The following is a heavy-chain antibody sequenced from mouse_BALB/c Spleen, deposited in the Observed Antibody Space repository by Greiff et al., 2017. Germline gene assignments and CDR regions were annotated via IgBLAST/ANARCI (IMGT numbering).Heavy chain of an antibody. CDR3: ARAGGYDDYAMDY. J-gene: IGHJ4*01. V-gene: IGHV1-7*01. CDR1: GYTFTSYW. Sequence: VQLQQSGAELAKPGASVKMSCKASGYTFTSYWMHWVKQRPGQGLEWIGYINPSTGYTEYNQKFKDKATLTADKSSSTAYMQLSSLTSEDSAVYYCARAGGYDDYAMDYWGQGTSVTVSS. CDR2: INPSTGYT. D-gene: IGHD2-2*01.